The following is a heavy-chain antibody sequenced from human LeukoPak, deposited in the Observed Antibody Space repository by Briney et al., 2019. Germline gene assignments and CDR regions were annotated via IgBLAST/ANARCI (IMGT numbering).Heavy chain of an antibody. V-gene: IGHV3-48*03. Sequence: PGGSLRLSCAASGFTFSSYEMNWVRQAPGKGLEWVSYISSSGSTIYYADSVKGRFTISRDNAKNTLYLQMNSLRAEDTAVYYCARASGDFDYWGQGTLVTVSS. CDR1: GFTFSSYE. CDR3: ARASGDFDY. CDR2: ISSSGSTI. D-gene: IGHD1-26*01. J-gene: IGHJ4*02.